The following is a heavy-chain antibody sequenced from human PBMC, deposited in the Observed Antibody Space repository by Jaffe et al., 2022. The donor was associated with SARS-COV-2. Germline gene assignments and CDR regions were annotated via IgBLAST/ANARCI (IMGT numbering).Heavy chain of an antibody. CDR2: ISHSGVA. D-gene: IGHD3-22*01. CDR1: GGSFSGYH. CDR3: ASTWSGYYDSSGYYLY. Sequence: QVQLQQWGAGLLKPSETLSLTCAVYGGSFSGYHWSWIRQPPGKGLEWIGEISHSGVANYNPSLESRVTISADTSENRFSLKLTSVTAADTAVYYCASTWSGYYDSSGYYLYWGQGTPVTVSS. J-gene: IGHJ4*02. V-gene: IGHV4-34*02.